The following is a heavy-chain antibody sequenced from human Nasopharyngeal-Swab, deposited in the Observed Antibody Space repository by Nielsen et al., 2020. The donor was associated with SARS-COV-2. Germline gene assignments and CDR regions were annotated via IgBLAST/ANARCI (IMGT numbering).Heavy chain of an antibody. CDR1: GYNFTTYD. D-gene: IGHD1-26*01. J-gene: IGHJ4*02. CDR2: MNPNSGNT. V-gene: IGHV1-8*01. Sequence: ASVKVSCKASGYNFTTYDFNWVRQATGQGLEWMGWMNPNSGNTGYAQKFRGRVTMARNTSIRTAYMELSSLRSEDTAVYYCARGGVGAVGGALDYWGQGTQVTVSS. CDR3: ARGGVGAVGGALDY.